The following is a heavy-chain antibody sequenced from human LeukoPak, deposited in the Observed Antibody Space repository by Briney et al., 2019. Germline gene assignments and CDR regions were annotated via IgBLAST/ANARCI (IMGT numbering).Heavy chain of an antibody. V-gene: IGHV4-30-2*01. CDR3: ARVSVGALDY. CDR1: GGSISSGGYY. Sequence: PSETLSLTCTVSGGSISSGGYYWSWIRQPPGKGLEWIGYIYHSGSTYYNPSLKSRVTISVDRSKNQFSLKLSSVTAADTAVYYCARVSVGALDYWGQGTLVTVSS. CDR2: IYHSGST. J-gene: IGHJ4*02. D-gene: IGHD1-26*01.